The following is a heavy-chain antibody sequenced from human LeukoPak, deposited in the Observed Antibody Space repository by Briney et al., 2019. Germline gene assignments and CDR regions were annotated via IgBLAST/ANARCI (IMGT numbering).Heavy chain of an antibody. CDR2: SNPNSGDT. Sequence: GASVKLSCKASGYTFTDYYLHWVRQVPGQGPESMGWSNPNSGDTTYAQNFQGRVTMTRDTSITTAYMELSRLRSDDTAVFYCARDASTTDPLAFWGQGTPVTVSS. V-gene: IGHV1-2*02. CDR1: GYTFTDYY. D-gene: IGHD4-11*01. CDR3: ARDASTTDPLAF. J-gene: IGHJ4*02.